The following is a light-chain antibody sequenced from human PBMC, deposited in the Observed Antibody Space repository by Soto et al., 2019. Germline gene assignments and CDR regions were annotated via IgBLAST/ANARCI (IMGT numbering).Light chain of an antibody. CDR2: NAS. Sequence: EIVMTQSPATLSVFPGERATLSCRASQSFSSNLAWYQQKPGRAPRLLIYNASTRATGVPTRISGSGSGTEFTLTISSLQSEDFAVYYCQQYNSWPLNFGGGTKVDIK. CDR3: QQYNSWPLN. V-gene: IGKV3D-15*01. J-gene: IGKJ4*01. CDR1: QSFSSN.